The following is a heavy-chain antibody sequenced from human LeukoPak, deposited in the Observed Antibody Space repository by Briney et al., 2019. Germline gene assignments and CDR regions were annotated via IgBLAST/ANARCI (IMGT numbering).Heavy chain of an antibody. D-gene: IGHD6-19*01. CDR3: ARAAVAVRSSAFDI. V-gene: IGHV1-18*04. J-gene: IGHJ3*02. CDR2: ISAYNGNT. CDR1: GYTFTSYG. Sequence: ASAKVSCKASGYTFTSYGISWVRQAPGQGLEWMGWISAYNGNTNHAQKLQGRVTMTTDTSTSTAYMELRSLRSDDTAVYYCARAAVAVRSSAFDIWGQGTMVTVSS.